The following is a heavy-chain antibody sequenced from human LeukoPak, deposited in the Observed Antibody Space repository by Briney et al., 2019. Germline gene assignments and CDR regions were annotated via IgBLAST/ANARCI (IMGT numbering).Heavy chain of an antibody. Sequence: ASVTVSCKASGYTFTSYGISWVRQAPGQGLEWMGWISAYNGNTNYAQKLQGRVTMTTDTSTSTAYMELRSLRSDDTAVYYCARDRSITGTTFSGNWFDPWGQGTLVTVSS. CDR1: GYTFTSYG. CDR2: ISAYNGNT. CDR3: ARDRSITGTTFSGNWFDP. V-gene: IGHV1-18*01. D-gene: IGHD1-7*01. J-gene: IGHJ5*02.